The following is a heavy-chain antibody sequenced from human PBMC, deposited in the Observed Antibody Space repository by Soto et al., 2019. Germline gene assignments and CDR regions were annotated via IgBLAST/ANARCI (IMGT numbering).Heavy chain of an antibody. CDR1: GGSISSYY. V-gene: IGHV4-59*01. J-gene: IGHJ5*02. D-gene: IGHD6-19*01. CDR3: AREGVAVAGTKSGWFDP. CDR2: IYYSGST. Sequence: SETLSLTCTVSGGSISSYYWSWIRQPPGKGLEWIGYIYYSGSTNYNPSLKSRVTISVDTSKNQFSLKLSSVTAADTAVYYCAREGVAVAGTKSGWFDPWGQGTLVTVSS.